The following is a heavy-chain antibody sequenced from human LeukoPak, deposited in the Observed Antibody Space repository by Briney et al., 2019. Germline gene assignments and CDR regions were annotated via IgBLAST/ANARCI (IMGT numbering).Heavy chain of an antibody. CDR2: VTGSGSST. D-gene: IGHD5-12*01. CDR1: GFTFSDYA. CDR3: AKTRNSGYDFSAFDY. V-gene: IGHV3-23*01. J-gene: IGHJ4*02. Sequence: QPGGSLRLSCASSGFTFSDYAMSWVRQAPGKGLEWVSSVTGSGSSTYYADSVRGRFTISRDNSKNTLYLQMNSLRAEDTAVYYYAKTRNSGYDFSAFDYWGQGTLVTVSS.